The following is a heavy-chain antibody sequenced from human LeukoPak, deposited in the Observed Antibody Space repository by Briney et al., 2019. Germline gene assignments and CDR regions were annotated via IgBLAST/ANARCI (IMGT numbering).Heavy chain of an antibody. CDR1: GYTFTGYY. Sequence: GASVKVSCKASGYTFTGYYMHWVRQAPGQGLEWMGRINPNSGGTNYAQKLQGRVTMTTDTSTSTAYMELRSLRSDDMAVYYCARDRYCSSTSCRLLGFDPWGQGTLVTVSS. CDR3: ARDRYCSSTSCRLLGFDP. J-gene: IGHJ5*02. CDR2: INPNSGGT. V-gene: IGHV1-2*06. D-gene: IGHD2-2*01.